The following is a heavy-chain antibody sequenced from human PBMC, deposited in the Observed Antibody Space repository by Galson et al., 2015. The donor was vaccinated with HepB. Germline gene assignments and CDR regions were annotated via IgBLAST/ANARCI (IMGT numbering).Heavy chain of an antibody. Sequence: QSGAEVKKPGESLKISCKGSGYSFTSYWIGWVRQMPGKGLEWMGIIYPGDSDTRYSPSFQGQVTISADKSISTAYLQWSSLKASDTAMYYCARRPRYCSGGSCIRGGAFDIWGQGTMVTVSS. D-gene: IGHD2-15*01. CDR3: ARRPRYCSGGSCIRGGAFDI. V-gene: IGHV5-51*01. CDR2: IYPGDSDT. CDR1: GYSFTSYW. J-gene: IGHJ3*02.